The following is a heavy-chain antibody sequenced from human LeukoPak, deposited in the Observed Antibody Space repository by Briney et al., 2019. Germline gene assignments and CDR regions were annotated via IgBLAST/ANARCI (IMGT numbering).Heavy chain of an antibody. D-gene: IGHD2-2*01. CDR3: AREPPVTSCYDY. CDR1: GVTFSGYS. J-gene: IGHJ4*02. CDR2: ITATSLHI. V-gene: IGHV3-21*01. Sequence: GGSLRLSCAASGVTFSGYSMNWVRQAPGKGLEWVSAITATSLHIYYADSVKGRFTISRDNAKNTLYLQMNSLRAEDTAVYYCAREPPVTSCYDYWGQGTLVTVSS.